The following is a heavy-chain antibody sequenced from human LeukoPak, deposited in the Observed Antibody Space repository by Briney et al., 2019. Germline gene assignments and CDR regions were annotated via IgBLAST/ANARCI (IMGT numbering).Heavy chain of an antibody. D-gene: IGHD6-19*01. J-gene: IGHJ5*02. Sequence: SETLSLTCTVSGGSISSYYWTWIRQPAGKGLEWIGRIYTSGSTNYNPSLKSRVTISVDTSKNQFSLKLSSVTAADTAVYYCARAPYSSGWYFWFDPWGQGTLVTVSS. CDR3: ARAPYSSGWYFWFDP. CDR2: IYTSGST. CDR1: GGSISSYY. V-gene: IGHV4-4*07.